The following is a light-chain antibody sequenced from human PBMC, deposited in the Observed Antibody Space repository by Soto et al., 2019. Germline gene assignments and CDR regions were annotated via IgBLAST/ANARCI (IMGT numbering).Light chain of an antibody. J-gene: IGKJ5*01. Sequence: DIQMTQSPSSLSASVGDRVTITCRASQSISFYLNWYQQKPGKAHKVLIYAASNLQSGVQSRFSGSGSGTDFTLTIKSLQPEDFATYYCKQSYSPPITFGQGPRLEIK. V-gene: IGKV1-39*01. CDR1: QSISFY. CDR3: KQSYSPPIT. CDR2: AAS.